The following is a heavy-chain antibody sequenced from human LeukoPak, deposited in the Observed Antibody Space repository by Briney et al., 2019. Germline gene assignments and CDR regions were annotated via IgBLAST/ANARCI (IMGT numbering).Heavy chain of an antibody. Sequence: ASVKVSCKASGYTFTSYGISWVRQAPGQGLEWMGWISAYNGNTNYAQKLQGRVTMTTDTSTSTAYMELRSQRSDDTAVYYCARGIVVVPAAPPGVYYFDYWGQGTLVTVSS. J-gene: IGHJ4*02. V-gene: IGHV1-18*04. D-gene: IGHD2-2*01. CDR1: GYTFTSYG. CDR3: ARGIVVVPAAPPGVYYFDY. CDR2: ISAYNGNT.